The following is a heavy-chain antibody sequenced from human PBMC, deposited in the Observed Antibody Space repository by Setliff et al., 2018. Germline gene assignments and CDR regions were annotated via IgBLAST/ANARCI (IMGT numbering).Heavy chain of an antibody. CDR1: GGSISSYY. V-gene: IGHV4-4*07. D-gene: IGHD3-22*01. J-gene: IGHJ4*02. CDR3: ARIPYYYDTAGYDF. CDR2: IYTTGST. Sequence: PSETLSLTCTVSGGSISSYYWSWIRQPAGKGLEWIGHIYTTGSTNYNPSLKSRVTLSVDTSKNQFSLKLTSVTAADTAIYYCARIPYYYDTAGYDFWGQGTLVTVSS.